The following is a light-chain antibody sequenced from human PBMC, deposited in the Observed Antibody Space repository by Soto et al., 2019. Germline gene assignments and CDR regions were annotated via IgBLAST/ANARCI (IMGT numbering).Light chain of an antibody. CDR3: EQRSIWPRT. CDR2: DAS. V-gene: IGKV3-11*01. J-gene: IGKJ1*01. Sequence: SLLSQSPATPSLSAGGRAHLSCRASQSVSSYLAWYQQKPGQAPRLLIYDASNRATGIPARFSGSGSGTDFSLTICSLEPEDFAVYYCEQRSIWPRTFGQGTKVEIK. CDR1: QSVSSY.